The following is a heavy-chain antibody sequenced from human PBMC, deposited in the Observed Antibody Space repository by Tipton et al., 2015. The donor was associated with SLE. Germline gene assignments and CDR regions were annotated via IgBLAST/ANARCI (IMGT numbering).Heavy chain of an antibody. Sequence: SLRLSCAASGFTFSSYSMNWVRQAPGKGLAWVAFTRYDASYKYYADSVKGRFTISRDNSRNTLYLQMSSLRVEDTAVYYCAKDRSPLSITAGVLDHPMGVDSWGQGTPVTVSS. CDR1: GFTFSSYS. CDR2: TRYDASYK. D-gene: IGHD2-8*02. CDR3: AKDRSPLSITAGVLDHPMGVDS. V-gene: IGHV3-30*02. J-gene: IGHJ4*02.